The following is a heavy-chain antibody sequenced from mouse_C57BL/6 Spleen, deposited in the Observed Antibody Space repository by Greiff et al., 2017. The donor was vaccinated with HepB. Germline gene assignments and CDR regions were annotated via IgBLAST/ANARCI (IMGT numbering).Heavy chain of an antibody. CDR1: GFTFSSYG. D-gene: IGHD1-1*01. J-gene: IGHJ1*03. CDR2: ISSGGSYT. Sequence: EVMLVESGGDLVKPGGSLKLSCAASGFTFSSYGMSWVRQTPDKRLEWVATISSGGSYTYYPDSVKGRFTISRDNAKNTLYLQMSSLKSEDTAMYYCARAGYYYGSSYDWYFDVWGTGTTVTVSS. V-gene: IGHV5-6*01. CDR3: ARAGYYYGSSYDWYFDV.